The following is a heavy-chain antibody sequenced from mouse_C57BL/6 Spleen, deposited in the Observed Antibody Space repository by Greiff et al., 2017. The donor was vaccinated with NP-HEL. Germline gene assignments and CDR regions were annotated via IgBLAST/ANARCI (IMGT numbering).Heavy chain of an antibody. CDR1: GFTFSDYY. J-gene: IGHJ4*01. D-gene: IGHD1-1*01. CDR2: INYDGSST. V-gene: IGHV5-16*01. Sequence: EVKLVESEGGLVQPGSSMKLSCTASGFTFSDYYMAWVRQVPEKGLEWVANINYDGSSTYYLDSLKSRFIISRDNAKNNLYLQMSSLKSEDTATYYCARGIYYYGSSYGSYAMDYWGQGTSVTVSS. CDR3: ARGIYYYGSSYGSYAMDY.